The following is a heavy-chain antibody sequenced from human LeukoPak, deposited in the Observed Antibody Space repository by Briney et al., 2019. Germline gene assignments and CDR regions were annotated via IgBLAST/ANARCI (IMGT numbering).Heavy chain of an antibody. J-gene: IGHJ4*02. CDR1: GFTLSSYE. D-gene: IGHD2-15*01. V-gene: IGHV3-48*03. CDR2: ISSSGGTI. CDR3: AREDQPRGTFDY. Sequence: GGSLRLSCAASGFTLSSYEMNWVRQAPGKGLEWVSYISSSGGTIYYADSVKGRFTISRDNAKNSLYLQMNSLRAEDTALYYCAREDQPRGTFDYWGQGILVTVSS.